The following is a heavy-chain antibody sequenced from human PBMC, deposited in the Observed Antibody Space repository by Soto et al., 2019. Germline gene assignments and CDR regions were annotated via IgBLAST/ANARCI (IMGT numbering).Heavy chain of an antibody. D-gene: IGHD2-2*01. CDR3: ARGPQTSDF. J-gene: IGHJ4*02. CDR1: GYIFTTYS. CDR2: INTYNGNT. V-gene: IGHV1-18*01. Sequence: QVRLVQSGPEVKKPGASVKVSCKTSGYIFTTYSIAWVRQAPGQGLEWMGWINTYNGNTHYTQKFQDRVTVTTDTSTATAYMELSSLTSDDTAVYFCARGPQTSDFWGQGTLITVS.